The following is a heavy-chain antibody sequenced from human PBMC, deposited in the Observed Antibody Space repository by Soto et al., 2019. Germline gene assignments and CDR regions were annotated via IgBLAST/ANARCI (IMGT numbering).Heavy chain of an antibody. CDR2: IKSKTDGGTT. Sequence: EVQLVESGGGLVKPGGSLRLSCAASGFTFSNAWMSWVRQAPGKGLEWVGRIKSKTDGGTTDYAAPVKGRFTISRDDSKNTLYLQMNSLKTDYTAVYYCTYYGYYYGMDVWGHGTTVTVSS. D-gene: IGHD3-10*01. V-gene: IGHV3-15*01. CDR1: GFTFSNAW. CDR3: TYYGYYYGMDV. J-gene: IGHJ6*02.